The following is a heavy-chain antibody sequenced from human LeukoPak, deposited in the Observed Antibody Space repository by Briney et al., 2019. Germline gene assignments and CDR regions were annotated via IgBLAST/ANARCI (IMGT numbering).Heavy chain of an antibody. J-gene: IGHJ5*02. CDR1: GGSFSGYY. D-gene: IGHD2-15*01. CDR2: INHSGST. Sequence: SETLSLTCAVYGGSFSGYYWSWIRQPPGKGLEWIGEINHSGSTNYNPSLKSRVTISVDTSKNQFSLKLSSVTAADTAVYYCARNKAHLGYCSGGSCYSRSVWFDPWGQGTLVTVSS. V-gene: IGHV4-34*01. CDR3: ARNKAHLGYCSGGSCYSRSVWFDP.